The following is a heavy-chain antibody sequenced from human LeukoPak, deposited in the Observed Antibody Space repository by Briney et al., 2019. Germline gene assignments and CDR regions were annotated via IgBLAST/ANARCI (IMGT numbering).Heavy chain of an antibody. Sequence: PGGSLRLSCAASEFTFSNFGMNWVRQAPGKGLEWVSYISSSSSSIYYADSVRGRITISRDNAKNSLYLQMNSLRDEDTAVYYCARDSGGSSGWYYFDYWGQGTPVTVSS. CDR3: ARDSGGSSGWYYFDY. CDR2: ISSSSSSI. D-gene: IGHD6-13*01. V-gene: IGHV3-48*02. J-gene: IGHJ4*02. CDR1: EFTFSNFG.